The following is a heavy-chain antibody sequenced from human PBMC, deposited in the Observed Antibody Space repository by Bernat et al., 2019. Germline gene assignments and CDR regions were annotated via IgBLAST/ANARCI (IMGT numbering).Heavy chain of an antibody. V-gene: IGHV3-23*01. J-gene: IGHJ5*02. Sequence: EVQLLESGGGLVQPGGSLRLSCAASGFTFSSYAMSWVRQAPGKGLEWVSAISGSGGSTYYADSVKGRFTISRDNSKSTLYLQMNSVRAEDTAVYYCAKVGYYGSGSYYNQRNWFDPWGQGTLVTVSS. CDR2: ISGSGGST. D-gene: IGHD3-10*01. CDR3: AKVGYYGSGSYYNQRNWFDP. CDR1: GFTFSSYA.